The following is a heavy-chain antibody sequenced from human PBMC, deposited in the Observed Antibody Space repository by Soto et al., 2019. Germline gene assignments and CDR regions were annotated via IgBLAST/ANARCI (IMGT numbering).Heavy chain of an antibody. V-gene: IGHV3-15*07. D-gene: IGHD2-2*01. CDR2: IKRKNHGGAA. CDR1: GFSFRDAW. CDR3: PSSPLGYCTGNSCYGYFDN. Sequence: GGSLRLSCAASGFSFRDAWMNWVRQAPGKGLEWVGRIKRKNHGGAADDEAPVKDKYTISRDDSKNKLYLQRKNLKTKKKTKKYCPSSPLGYCTGNSCYGYFDNWGQGTLVTVSS. J-gene: IGHJ4*02.